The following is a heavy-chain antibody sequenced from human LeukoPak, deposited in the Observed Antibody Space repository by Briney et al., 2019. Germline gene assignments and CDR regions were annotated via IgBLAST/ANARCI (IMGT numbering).Heavy chain of an antibody. D-gene: IGHD2-15*01. J-gene: IGHJ4*02. CDR1: GFTFSSYW. CDR2: ISGSGGST. V-gene: IGHV3-23*01. Sequence: GGSLRLSCAASGFTFSSYWMSWVRQAPGKGLEWVSAISGSGGSTYYADSVKGRFTISRDNSKNTLYLQMNSLRAEDTAIYYCAKSVPSGGSCYDYWGQGTLVTVSS. CDR3: AKSVPSGGSCYDY.